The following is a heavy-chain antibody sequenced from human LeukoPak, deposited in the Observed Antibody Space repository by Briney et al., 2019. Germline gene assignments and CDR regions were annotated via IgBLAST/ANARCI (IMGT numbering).Heavy chain of an antibody. V-gene: IGHV3-7*04. CDR3: ARGGGLDV. J-gene: IGHJ6*02. Sequence: GGSLRLSCAASGFTFSSYSMNWVRQAPGKGLEWVANINQNGGEKYYVDSVKGRFTISRDNGKNSLYLQMNSLRAEDTAVYFCARGGGLDVWGQGATVTVSS. CDR1: GFTFSSYS. CDR2: INQNGGEK.